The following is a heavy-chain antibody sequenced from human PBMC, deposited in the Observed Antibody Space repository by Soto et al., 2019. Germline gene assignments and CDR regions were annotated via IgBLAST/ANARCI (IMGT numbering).Heavy chain of an antibody. V-gene: IGHV4-31*11. CDR3: ARGHHSGYDHFDY. J-gene: IGHJ4*02. D-gene: IGHD5-12*01. Sequence: SETLSLTCAVYGGFVSSGSYYWSWIRQPPGKGLEWIGDMSHSGGTHFNPSLKSRVTISVDTSENQFSLKLSSVTAADTAVYHCARGHHSGYDHFDYWGQGILVTVSS. CDR1: GGFVSSGSYY. CDR2: MSHSGGT.